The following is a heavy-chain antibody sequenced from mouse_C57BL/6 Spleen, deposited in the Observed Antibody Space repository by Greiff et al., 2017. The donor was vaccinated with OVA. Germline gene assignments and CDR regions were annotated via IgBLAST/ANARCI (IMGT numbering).Heavy chain of an antibody. CDR1: GYTFTSYW. D-gene: IGHD1-2*01. CDR2: IHPNSGST. J-gene: IGHJ3*01. V-gene: IGHV1-64*01. CDR3: ARSETTAPFAY. Sequence: QVQLQQPGAELVKPGASVKLSCKASGYTFTSYWMHWVKQRPGQGLEWIGMIHPNSGSTNYNEKFKSKATLTVDKSSSPAYMQLSSLTSEDSAVYYCARSETTAPFAYWGQGTLVTVSA.